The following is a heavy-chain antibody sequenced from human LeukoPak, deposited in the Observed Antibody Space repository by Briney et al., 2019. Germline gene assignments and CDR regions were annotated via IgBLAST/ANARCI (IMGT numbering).Heavy chain of an antibody. CDR3: AVEGYCSGGSCYTNWFDP. D-gene: IGHD2-15*01. J-gene: IGHJ5*02. V-gene: IGHV3-48*02. CDR1: GFTFSGYS. Sequence: PGGSLTLSCAASGFTFSGYSMNWVRQAPGKGLEWVSYISSSGDTKYYADSVKGRITISRDNAENSLYLQMNSLRDEDTAVYYCAVEGYCSGGSCYTNWFDPWGQGTLVPVSS. CDR2: ISSSGDTK.